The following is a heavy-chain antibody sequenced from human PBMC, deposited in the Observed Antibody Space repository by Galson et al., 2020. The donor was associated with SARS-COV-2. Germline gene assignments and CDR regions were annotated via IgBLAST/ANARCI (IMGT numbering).Heavy chain of an antibody. CDR3: ARECRAVAGGSAFDI. Sequence: GESLKISCAASGFTFSSYAMHWVRQAPGKGLEWVAVISYDGSNKYYADSVKGRFTISRDNSKNTLYLQMNSLRAEDTAVYYCARECRAVAGGSAFDIWGQGTMVTVSS. V-gene: IGHV3-30*04. D-gene: IGHD6-19*01. CDR2: ISYDGSNK. CDR1: GFTFSSYA. J-gene: IGHJ3*02.